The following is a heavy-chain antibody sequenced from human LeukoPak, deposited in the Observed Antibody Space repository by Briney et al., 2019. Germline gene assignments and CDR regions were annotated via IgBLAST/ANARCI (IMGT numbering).Heavy chain of an antibody. J-gene: IGHJ5*02. CDR2: IIPIIGTA. CDR1: GGTFSSYA. V-gene: IGHV1-69*01. CDR3: AIRLGYCSSTSCSNWFAP. D-gene: IGHD2-2*01. Sequence: GSSVKVSCKASGGTFSSYAISWVRQAPGQGLEWMGGIIPIIGTANYAQKFQGRVTITADESTSTAYMELSSLRSEDTAVYYCAIRLGYCSSTSCSNWFAPWGQGTLVTVSS.